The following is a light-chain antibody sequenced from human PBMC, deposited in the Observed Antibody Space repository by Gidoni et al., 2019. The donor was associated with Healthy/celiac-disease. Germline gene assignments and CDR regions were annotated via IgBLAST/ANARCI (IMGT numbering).Light chain of an antibody. J-gene: IGLJ2*01. CDR3: QVWDSSSDHVV. CDR2: YDT. Sequence: SYVLTQPPSAAVAPGKTARITCGGNNLGSKSVHWYQQKPGQAPVLVIYYDTDRPSGIPERFSGSNSVNTATLTISRVEAGDEADYYCQVWDSSSDHVVFGGGTKLTVL. CDR1: NLGSKS. V-gene: IGLV3-21*04.